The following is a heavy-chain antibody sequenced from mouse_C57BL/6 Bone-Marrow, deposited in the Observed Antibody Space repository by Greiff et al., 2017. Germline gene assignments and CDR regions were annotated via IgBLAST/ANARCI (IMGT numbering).Heavy chain of an antibody. D-gene: IGHD2-1*01. Sequence: EVKLVESGGGLVQPGGSLSLSCAASGFTFTDYYMSWVRQPPGKALEWLGFIRNKANGYTTEYSASVKGRFTISRDNSQSILYLQMNALRAEDSATYYCARYILYYGNYGLRYFDVWGTGTTVTVAS. CDR3: ARYILYYGNYGLRYFDV. CDR2: IRNKANGYTT. CDR1: GFTFTDYY. V-gene: IGHV7-3*01. J-gene: IGHJ1*03.